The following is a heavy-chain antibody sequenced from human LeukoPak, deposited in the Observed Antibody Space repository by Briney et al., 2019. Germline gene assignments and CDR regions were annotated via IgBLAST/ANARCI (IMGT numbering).Heavy chain of an antibody. CDR2: ISSSSSTI. CDR1: GFIFSSYS. CDR3: ARVLHKRNYDSSVYYGY. D-gene: IGHD3-22*01. Sequence: GGSLRLSCAASGFIFSSYSMNWVRQAPGKGVEWVSYISSSSSTIYYADSVKGRFTISRDNAKNSLYLQMNSLRAEDTAVYYCARVLHKRNYDSSVYYGYWGQGTLVTVSS. V-gene: IGHV3-48*01. J-gene: IGHJ4*02.